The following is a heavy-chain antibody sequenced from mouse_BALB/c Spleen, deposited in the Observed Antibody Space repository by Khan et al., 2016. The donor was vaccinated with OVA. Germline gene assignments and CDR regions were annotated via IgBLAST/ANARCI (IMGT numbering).Heavy chain of an antibody. CDR1: GFTFSTYA. V-gene: IGHV5-9-1*01. CDR2: ISSSGSYT. D-gene: IGHD1-1*01. J-gene: IGHJ4*01. Sequence: EVELVESGGGLVKPGGSLKLPCAASGFTFSTYAMSWVRQTPEKRLEWVATISSSGSYTFYPDSVKGRFTISRDNAKNTLFLQMSSLRSEDTAMYYCSIGTSTVVATPYYSMDYWGQGTSVTVSS. CDR3: SIGTSTVVATPYYSMDY.